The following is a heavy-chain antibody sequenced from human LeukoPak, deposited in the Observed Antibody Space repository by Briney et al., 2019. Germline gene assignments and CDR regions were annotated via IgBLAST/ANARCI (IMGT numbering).Heavy chain of an antibody. D-gene: IGHD4-17*01. V-gene: IGHV1-69*04. Sequence: GSSVKVSCKASGGTFSSYAISWVRQAPGQGLEWMGRIIPTLGIANYAQKFQGRVTITADKSTSTAYMELSSLRSEDTAVYYCARGERFDDYGVDGYFDYWGQGTLVTVSS. CDR1: GGTFSSYA. CDR2: IIPTLGIA. J-gene: IGHJ4*02. CDR3: ARGERFDDYGVDGYFDY.